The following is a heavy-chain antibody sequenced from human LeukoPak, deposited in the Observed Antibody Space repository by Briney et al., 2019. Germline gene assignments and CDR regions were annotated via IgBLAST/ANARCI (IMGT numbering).Heavy chain of an antibody. CDR1: GGSFSGYY. V-gene: IGHV4-34*01. D-gene: IGHD3-22*01. CDR3: ARGRSSGYSSPFNY. Sequence: SETLSLTCAVYGGSFSGYYWSWIRQPPGKGLEWIGEINHSGSTNYNPSLKSRVTISVDTSKNQFSLKLSSVTAADTAVYYCARGRSSGYSSPFNYWGQGTLVTVSS. J-gene: IGHJ4*02. CDR2: INHSGST.